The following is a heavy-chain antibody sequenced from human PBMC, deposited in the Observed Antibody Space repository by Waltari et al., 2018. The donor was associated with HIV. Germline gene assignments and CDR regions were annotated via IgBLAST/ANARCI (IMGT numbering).Heavy chain of an antibody. D-gene: IGHD2-21*02. V-gene: IGHV4-34*01. CDR3: ARGLGGDGGNSSYFDY. Sequence: QVQLQQWGAGLLKPSETLSLTCAVYAGSFSGSYCRWIRQPPGKGLEWIGEINHSGSTNYNPSLKSRVTISVDTSKNQFSLKLSSVTAADTAVYYCARGLGGDGGNSSYFDYWGQGTLVTVSS. CDR2: INHSGST. J-gene: IGHJ4*02. CDR1: AGSFSGSY.